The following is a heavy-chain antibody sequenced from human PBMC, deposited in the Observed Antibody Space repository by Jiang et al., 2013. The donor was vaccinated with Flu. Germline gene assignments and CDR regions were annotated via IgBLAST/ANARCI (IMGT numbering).Heavy chain of an antibody. CDR2: IYHSGST. Sequence: GLVKPSETLSLTCAVSGYSISSGYYWGWIRQPPGKGLEWIGSIYHSGSTYYNPSLKSRVTISVDTSKNQFSLKLSSVTAADTAVYYCARPLQQLVPRRVLNAFDIWGQGTMVTVSS. CDR1: GYSISSGYY. D-gene: IGHD6-13*01. J-gene: IGHJ3*02. CDR3: ARPLQQLVPRRVLNAFDI. V-gene: IGHV4-38-2*01.